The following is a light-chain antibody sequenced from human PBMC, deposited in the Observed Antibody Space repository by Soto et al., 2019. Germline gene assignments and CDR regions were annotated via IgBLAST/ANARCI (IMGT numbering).Light chain of an antibody. CDR1: QSVSSSY. V-gene: IGKV3-20*01. J-gene: IGKJ3*01. CDR2: GAS. CDR3: QQYGSSPFT. Sequence: EIVLTQSPVTLSLSPGERATLSCRASQSVSSSYLAWYQQKPGQAPRLLIYGASSRATGIPDRFSGSESGTDFTLTISRLEPEDFAVYYCQQYGSSPFTFGPGTKVDIK.